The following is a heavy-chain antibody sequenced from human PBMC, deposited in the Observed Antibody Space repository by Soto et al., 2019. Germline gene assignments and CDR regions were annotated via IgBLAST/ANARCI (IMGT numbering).Heavy chain of an antibody. D-gene: IGHD3-16*01. CDR2: ISHDGSNK. CDR1: GFTFSSYG. CDR3: AKGGSKVRYYQTYYYYGMYV. J-gene: IGHJ6*02. V-gene: IGHV3-30*18. Sequence: QVQLVESGGGVVQPGRSLRLSCAASGFTFSSYGMHWVRQAPGKGLEWVAVISHDGSNKYYADSVKGRFTISRDNSENTLYRQMNSLRAEDTAVYYCAKGGSKVRYYQTYYYYGMYVWGQGTTVTVSS.